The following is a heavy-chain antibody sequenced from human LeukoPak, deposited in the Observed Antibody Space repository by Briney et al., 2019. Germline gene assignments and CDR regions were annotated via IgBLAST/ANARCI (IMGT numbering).Heavy chain of an antibody. CDR1: GFTFSSYS. D-gene: IGHD3-16*01. V-gene: IGHV3-48*02. J-gene: IGHJ3*02. CDR2: VSSSSSTI. Sequence: SGGSLRLSCAASGFTFSSYSMNWVRQAPGKGLEWVSYVSSSSSTIYYADSVKGRFTISRDNAKNSLYLQMNSLRDEDTAVYYCARDQTSSTYYDYIWRSSSWNAFDIWGQGTMVTVSS. CDR3: ARDQTSSTYYDYIWRSSSWNAFDI.